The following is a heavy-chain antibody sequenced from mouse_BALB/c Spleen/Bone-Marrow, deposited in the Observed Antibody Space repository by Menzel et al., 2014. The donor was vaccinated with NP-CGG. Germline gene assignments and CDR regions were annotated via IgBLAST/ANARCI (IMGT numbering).Heavy chain of an antibody. CDR3: ARYSYGSRGYYFDY. D-gene: IGHD1-1*01. CDR1: VFNIKDTY. CDR2: IDPANGNT. V-gene: IGHV14-3*02. Sequence: EVQLQQSGAELVKPGASVKLSCTASVFNIKDTYMHWVKQRPEQGLEWIGRIDPANGNTKYDPKFQGKATITADTSSNTAYLQLSSLTSEDTAVYYCARYSYGSRGYYFDYWGQGTTLTVSS. J-gene: IGHJ2*01.